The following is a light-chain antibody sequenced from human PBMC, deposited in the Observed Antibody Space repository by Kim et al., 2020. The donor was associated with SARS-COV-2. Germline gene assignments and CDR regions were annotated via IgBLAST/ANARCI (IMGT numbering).Light chain of an antibody. Sequence: GLPVPIPCTGTSRDIGSFAYVSWYQHPPGKAPKLVIYDVTRRPSGVPDRFSASKSGSTASLTISGLQAEDEADYYCCSYAGGNVWMFGGGTKVTVL. V-gene: IGLV2-11*01. CDR2: DVT. J-gene: IGLJ3*02. CDR1: SRDIGSFAY. CDR3: CSYAGGNVWM.